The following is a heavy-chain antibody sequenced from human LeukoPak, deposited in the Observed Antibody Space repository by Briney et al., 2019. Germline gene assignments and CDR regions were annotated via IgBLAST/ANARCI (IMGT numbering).Heavy chain of an antibody. Sequence: SETLSLTCTVSGGSISSSTYYWGWIRQPPGKGLEWIGYIYYSGSTYYNPSLKSRVTISVDTSKNQFSLKLSSVTAADTAVYYCARDSSQFGEFDYWGQGTLVTVSS. J-gene: IGHJ4*02. CDR2: IYYSGST. D-gene: IGHD3-10*01. V-gene: IGHV4-30-4*08. CDR3: ARDSSQFGEFDY. CDR1: GGSISSSTYY.